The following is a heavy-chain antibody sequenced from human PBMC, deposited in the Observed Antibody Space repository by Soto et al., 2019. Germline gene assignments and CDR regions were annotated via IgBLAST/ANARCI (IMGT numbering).Heavy chain of an antibody. CDR3: ARGFRTTVGLDAFDT. Sequence: QVQLVQAGAEVKKPGSSVKVSCKASGGTFSIYAISWVRQAPGQGLEWMGGIIPIFGTANYAQKFQGRVTITADESTSKAYMELSSLRSEDTAVYYCARGFRTTVGLDAFDTWGQGTMVTVSS. D-gene: IGHD4-17*01. V-gene: IGHV1-69*12. CDR1: GGTFSIYA. J-gene: IGHJ3*02. CDR2: IIPIFGTA.